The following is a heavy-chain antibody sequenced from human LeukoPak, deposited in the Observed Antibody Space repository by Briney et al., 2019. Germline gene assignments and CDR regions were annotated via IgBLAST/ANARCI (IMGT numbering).Heavy chain of an antibody. D-gene: IGHD3-16*01. J-gene: IGHJ4*02. V-gene: IGHV3-7*01. Sequence: GGSLRLSCAASGFSFNSDWMDWVRQAPGKGLEWVANIKHDESEKNYLDTVKGRFTISRDNAQNSLYLQMNGLRVEDTAVYYCTRRLDDWGQGTLVTVSS. CDR1: GFSFNSDW. CDR2: IKHDESEK. CDR3: TRRLDD.